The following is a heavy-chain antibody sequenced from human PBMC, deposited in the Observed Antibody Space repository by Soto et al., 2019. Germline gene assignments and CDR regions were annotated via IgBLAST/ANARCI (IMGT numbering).Heavy chain of an antibody. CDR3: AGVLTPNWFDP. V-gene: IGHV1-3*01. Sequence: ASVKVSCKTSGYAFINSTIHWVRQAPGQSLEWMGWIHGGSGHTRYSQKFEGRVTITKDTSASSAYMELSSLRSDDTAVYYCAGVLTPNWFDPWGQGTLVTVSS. D-gene: IGHD2-15*01. J-gene: IGHJ5*02. CDR2: IHGGSGHT. CDR1: GYAFINST.